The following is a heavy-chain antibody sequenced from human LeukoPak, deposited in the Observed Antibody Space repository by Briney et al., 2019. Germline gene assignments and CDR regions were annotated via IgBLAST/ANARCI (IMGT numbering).Heavy chain of an antibody. D-gene: IGHD2-21*02. CDR1: GFTFSSYA. V-gene: IGHV3-23*01. J-gene: IGHJ4*02. CDR3: AKNPCGGDCYSDY. CDR2: ISGSGGST. Sequence: GGSLRLSCAASGFTFSSYAMSWVRQAPGKGLEWVSAISGSGGSTYYADSVKGRFTIARDNSKNTLYLQMNSLRAEDTAVYYCAKNPCGGDCYSDYWGQGTLVTVSS.